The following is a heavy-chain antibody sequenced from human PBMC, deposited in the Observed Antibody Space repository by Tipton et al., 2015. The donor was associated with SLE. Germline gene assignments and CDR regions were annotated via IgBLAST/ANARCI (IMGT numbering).Heavy chain of an antibody. J-gene: IGHJ4*02. CDR1: GFTFSSYN. D-gene: IGHD5-18*01. V-gene: IGHV3-48*01. CDR3: AKVDRTNMVTSFDY. CDR2: ISSSSRTI. Sequence: GSLRLSCAASGFTFSSYNMNWVRQAPGKGLEWISYISSSSRTIFYADSVKGRFTISRDNAKNSLYLQLNSLRAEDTAVYYCAKVDRTNMVTSFDYWGQGTLVTVSS.